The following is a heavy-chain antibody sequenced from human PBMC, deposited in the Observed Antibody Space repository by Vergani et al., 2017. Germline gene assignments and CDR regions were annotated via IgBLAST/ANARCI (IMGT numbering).Heavy chain of an antibody. CDR3: ARSIVVVPAADAFDI. V-gene: IGHV1-2*02. Sequence: QVQLVQSGAEVKKPGASVKVSCKASGYTFTGYYMHWVRQAPGQGLEWMGWINPNSGGTNYAQKFQGRVTITADESTSTAYMELSSLRSEDTAVYYCARSIVVVPAADAFDIWGQGTMVTVSS. CDR2: INPNSGGT. CDR1: GYTFTGYY. J-gene: IGHJ3*02. D-gene: IGHD2-2*01.